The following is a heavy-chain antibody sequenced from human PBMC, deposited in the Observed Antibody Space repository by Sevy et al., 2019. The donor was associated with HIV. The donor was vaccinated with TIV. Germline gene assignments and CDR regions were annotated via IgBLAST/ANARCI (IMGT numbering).Heavy chain of an antibody. CDR1: GFSLSTSGVG. V-gene: IGHV2-5*01. D-gene: IGHD3-22*01. J-gene: IGHJ5*02. CDR2: IYWNDDK. Sequence: SGPTLVKPTQTLTLTCTFSGFSLSTSGVGVGWIRQPPGKALEWLALIYWNDDKRYSPTLKNRLTITNETSKNQVILTMTTMDPVDTATYYGADRPPYDYDSSGYYWDWFDPWGQGTLVTVSS. CDR3: ADRPPYDYDSSGYYWDWFDP.